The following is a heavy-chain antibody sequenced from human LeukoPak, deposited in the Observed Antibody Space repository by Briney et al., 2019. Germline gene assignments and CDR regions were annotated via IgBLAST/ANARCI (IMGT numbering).Heavy chain of an antibody. Sequence: SETLSLTCTVSGGSISSSSYYWGWIRQPPGKGLEWIGSIYYSGSTYYNPSLKSRVTISVDTSKNQFSLKLSSVTAADTAVYYCATFTMVRGVPSGYFDYWGQGTLVTVSS. CDR1: GGSISSSSYY. CDR2: IYYSGST. D-gene: IGHD3-10*01. V-gene: IGHV4-39*07. J-gene: IGHJ4*02. CDR3: ATFTMVRGVPSGYFDY.